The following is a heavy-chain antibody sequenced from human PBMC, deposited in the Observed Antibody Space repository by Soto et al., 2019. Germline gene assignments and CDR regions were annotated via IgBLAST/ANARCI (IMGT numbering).Heavy chain of an antibody. CDR3: ARRLLRYFDWSRDDAFDI. D-gene: IGHD3-9*01. CDR2: IYYSGST. CDR1: GGSISSSSYY. V-gene: IGHV4-39*01. J-gene: IGHJ3*02. Sequence: QLQLQESGPGLVKPSETLSLTCTVSGGSISSSSYYWGWIRQPPGKGLEWIGSIYYSGSTYYNPSLKSRVTISVDTSKNQFSLKLSSVTAADTAVYSCARRLLRYFDWSRDDAFDIWGQGTMVTVSS.